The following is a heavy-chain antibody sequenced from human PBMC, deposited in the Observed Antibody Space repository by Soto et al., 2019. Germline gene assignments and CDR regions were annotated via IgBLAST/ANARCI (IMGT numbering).Heavy chain of an antibody. CDR2: IYASGNT. Sequence: SETLSLTCTASGGSMSSYYWNWIRQPPGKGLESIGYIYASGNTNYNPSLKSRVAISVDTSKNQFSLKLTSVTAADTAVYYCARDPGYCSSTSCRDHYYYYYGMDVWGQGTTVTVSS. D-gene: IGHD2-2*01. J-gene: IGHJ6*02. CDR1: GGSMSSYY. CDR3: ARDPGYCSSTSCRDHYYYYYGMDV. V-gene: IGHV4-59*01.